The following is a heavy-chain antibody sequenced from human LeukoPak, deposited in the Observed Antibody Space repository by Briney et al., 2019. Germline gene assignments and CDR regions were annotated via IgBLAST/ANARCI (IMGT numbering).Heavy chain of an antibody. J-gene: IGHJ4*02. V-gene: IGHV3-23*01. Sequence: GGSLRLSCAASRFTFISYPMNGVRQAPWKGLDWVSGINASGGSTYSAESVTGRFTIYRANSKTTLYMQMNSLRGEDTAVYYCAKAGPWPIAAAGQTCDSWGQGNLVTVSS. CDR3: AKAGPWPIAAAGQTCDS. CDR1: RFTFISYP. CDR2: INASGGST. D-gene: IGHD6-13*01.